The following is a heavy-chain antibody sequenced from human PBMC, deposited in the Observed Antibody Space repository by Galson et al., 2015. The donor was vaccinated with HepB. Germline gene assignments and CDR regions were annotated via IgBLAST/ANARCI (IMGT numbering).Heavy chain of an antibody. J-gene: IGHJ3*02. V-gene: IGHV1-46*01. D-gene: IGHD1-7*01. CDR2: INPSGGST. Sequence: SCKASGYTFTSYYMHWVRQAPGQGLEWMGIINPSGGSTSYAQKFQGRVTMTRDTSTSTVYMELSSLRSEDTAVYYCARAGGRELYDIWGQGTMVTVSS. CDR1: GYTFTSYY. CDR3: ARAGGRELYDI.